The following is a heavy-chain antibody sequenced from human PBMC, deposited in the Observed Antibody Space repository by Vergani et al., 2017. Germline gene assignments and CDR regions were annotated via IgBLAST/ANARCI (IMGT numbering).Heavy chain of an antibody. J-gene: IGHJ5*02. CDR1: GGSIRNLY. CDR2: IHYSENT. CDR3: TSVTHSGKRVDR. D-gene: IGHD6-19*01. V-gene: IGHV4-59*11. Sequence: QVQLQESGPGLVKPSETLSLTCIVSGGSIRNLYCNWIRQPPGKGLEWIGSIHYSENTNYNPSLKTRVTISVDTSKNQFSLTLTSVTAADTAVYYCTSVTHSGKRVDRWGQGILVTVTS.